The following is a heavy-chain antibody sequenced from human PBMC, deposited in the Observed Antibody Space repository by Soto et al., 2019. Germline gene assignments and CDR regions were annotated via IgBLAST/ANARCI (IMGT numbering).Heavy chain of an antibody. J-gene: IGHJ4*02. D-gene: IGHD2-21*01. V-gene: IGHV1-8*01. Sequence: QVPLVQSGAEVKKPGASVKVSCKTSGYTFTSYDINWMRQATGQGLEWLGWMNPNNGDTGYAQKFQGRVTMTRDTSISTAYMELSSLRSEDTAVYFCARNRRETGDFDYWGQGTLVTVSS. CDR3: ARNRRETGDFDY. CDR2: MNPNNGDT. CDR1: GYTFTSYD.